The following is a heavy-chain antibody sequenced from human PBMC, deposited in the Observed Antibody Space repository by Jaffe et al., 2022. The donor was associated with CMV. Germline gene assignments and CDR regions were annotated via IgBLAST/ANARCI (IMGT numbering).Heavy chain of an antibody. CDR3: ARDRGTYSGSQALLPSEDYYYGMDV. V-gene: IGHV3-48*02. CDR2: ISSSSSTI. CDR1: GFTFSSYS. Sequence: EVQLVESGGGLVQPGGSLRLSCAASGFTFSSYSMNWVRQAPGKGLEWVSYISSSSSTIYYADSVKGRFTISRDNAKNSLYLQMNSLRDEDTAVYYCARDRGTYSGSQALLPSEDYYYGMDVWGQGTTVTVSS. J-gene: IGHJ6*02. D-gene: IGHD1-26*01.